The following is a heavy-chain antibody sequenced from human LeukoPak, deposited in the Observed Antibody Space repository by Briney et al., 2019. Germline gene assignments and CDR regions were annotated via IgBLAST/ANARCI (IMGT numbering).Heavy chain of an antibody. V-gene: IGHV3-21*01. Sequence: GGSLRLSCAASGFTFSNYSMNWVRQAPGKGLEWVSSISTSSTYIYYADSVKGRFTISRDNAKNSLYLQMNSLRAEDTAVYYCARDPPFIIGTTFFDYWGQGTLVTVSS. CDR3: ARDPPFIIGTTFFDY. CDR1: GFTFSNYS. J-gene: IGHJ4*02. D-gene: IGHD1-20*01. CDR2: ISTSSTYI.